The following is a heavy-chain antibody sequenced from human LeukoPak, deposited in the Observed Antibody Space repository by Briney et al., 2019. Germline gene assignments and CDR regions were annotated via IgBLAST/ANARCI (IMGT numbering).Heavy chain of an antibody. Sequence: GGSLRLSCAASGFTFSSYGMLWVRQAPGKGLEWVAVIWYDGSNKYYADSVKGRFTISRDNSKNTLYLQMNSVRAEDTAVYYCAREYYYDSTGWVPYYFDYWGQGTLVTVSS. CDR3: AREYYYDSTGWVPYYFDY. CDR1: GFTFSSYG. J-gene: IGHJ4*02. V-gene: IGHV3-33*01. D-gene: IGHD3-22*01. CDR2: IWYDGSNK.